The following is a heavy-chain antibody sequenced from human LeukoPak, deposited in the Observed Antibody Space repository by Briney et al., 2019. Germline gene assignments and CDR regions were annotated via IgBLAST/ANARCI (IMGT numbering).Heavy chain of an antibody. Sequence: GGSLRLSCAASGFTFSSYWMSWVRQAPGKGLEWVANIKQDGSEKYYVDSVKGRFTISRDNAKNSLYLQMNSLRAEDTAVYYCASSPGSWYYYYYGMDVWGQGTTVTVSS. CDR2: IKQDGSEK. CDR3: ASSPGSWYYYYYGMDV. J-gene: IGHJ6*02. V-gene: IGHV3-7*01. D-gene: IGHD1-26*01. CDR1: GFTFSSYW.